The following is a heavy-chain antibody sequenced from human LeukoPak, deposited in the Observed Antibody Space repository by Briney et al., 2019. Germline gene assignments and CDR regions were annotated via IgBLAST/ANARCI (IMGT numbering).Heavy chain of an antibody. CDR3: ARVLPGYCSGGSCYSGGWFDP. Sequence: GSLRLSCAASGFTFSSYSMNWVRQAPGKGLEWVSSISSSSSYIYYADSVKGRFTISRDNAKNSLHLQMNSLRAEDTAVYYCARVLPGYCSGGSCYSGGWFDPWGQGTLVTVSS. J-gene: IGHJ5*02. CDR1: GFTFSSYS. D-gene: IGHD2-15*01. V-gene: IGHV3-21*01. CDR2: ISSSSSYI.